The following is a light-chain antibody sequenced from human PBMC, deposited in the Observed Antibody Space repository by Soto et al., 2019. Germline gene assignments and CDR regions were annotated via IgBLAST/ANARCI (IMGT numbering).Light chain of an antibody. Sequence: DIQMTQSPSTLSASVGDRVTITCRASQSISSWLAWYQQKPGKAPKLLIYKASSLESGVPSRFSGSGSGTEFTLTISSLQPDEFATYYCQQYNSFLTFGQGTKVEIK. J-gene: IGKJ1*01. V-gene: IGKV1-5*03. CDR2: KAS. CDR1: QSISSW. CDR3: QQYNSFLT.